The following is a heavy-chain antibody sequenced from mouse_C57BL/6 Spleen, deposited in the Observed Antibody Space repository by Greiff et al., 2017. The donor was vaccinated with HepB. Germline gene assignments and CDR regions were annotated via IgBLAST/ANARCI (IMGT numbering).Heavy chain of an antibody. V-gene: IGHV6-6*01. CDR2: IRNKANNHAT. J-gene: IGHJ1*03. Sequence: EVQVVESGGGLVQPGGSMKLSCAASGFTFSDAWMDWVRQSPEKGLEWVAEIRNKANNHATYYAESVKGRFTISRDDSKSSVYLQMNSLRAEDTGIYYCTRATFIYYYGNWYFDVWGTGTTVTVSS. D-gene: IGHD1-1*01. CDR1: GFTFSDAW. CDR3: TRATFIYYYGNWYFDV.